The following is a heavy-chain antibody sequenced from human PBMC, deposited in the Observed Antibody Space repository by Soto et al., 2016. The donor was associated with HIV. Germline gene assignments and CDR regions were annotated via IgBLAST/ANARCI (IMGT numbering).Heavy chain of an antibody. V-gene: IGHV3-30*18. Sequence: VQLVESGGGVVQPGRSLRLSCAASGFTFSSYGMHWVRQAPGKGLEWVAVIWYDGSNKYYADSVKGRFTISRDNSKNTLYLQMNSLRAEDTAMYYCVKARSHNWNGGWYFDYWGQGTLVTVSS. CDR1: GFTFSSYG. CDR2: IWYDGSNK. CDR3: VKARSHNWNGGWYFDY. J-gene: IGHJ4*02. D-gene: IGHD1-1*01.